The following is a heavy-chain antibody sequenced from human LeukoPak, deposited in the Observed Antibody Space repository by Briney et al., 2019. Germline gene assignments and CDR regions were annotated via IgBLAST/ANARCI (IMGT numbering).Heavy chain of an antibody. CDR2: IRAYNGNT. D-gene: IGHD4-17*01. CDR3: ARRSTVSTSPFDP. CDR1: GYTFTSYG. Sequence: PSVKLSCKASGYTFTSYGISWGRQAPGPGLEWMGWIRAYNGNTNYTHSLQSGVTMTTDTSTSTAYLERRSLRSDDTAVYYSARRSTVSTSPFDPWGQGTPVTVSS. J-gene: IGHJ5*02. V-gene: IGHV1-18*01.